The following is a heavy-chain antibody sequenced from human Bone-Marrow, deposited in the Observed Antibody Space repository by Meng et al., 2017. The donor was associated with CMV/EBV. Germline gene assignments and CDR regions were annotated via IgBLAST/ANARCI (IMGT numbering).Heavy chain of an antibody. CDR1: GASIRNYY. D-gene: IGHD4-17*01. CDR2: IYTTEST. Sequence: LSLTCTVSGASIRNYYWSWIRQSAGKGLEWIGRIYTTESTNYNPSLRSRVTMSVDTSKKQFSLRLSSVTAADTAVYYCARGLTVLDYWGQGTLVTVSS. V-gene: IGHV4-4*07. CDR3: ARGLTVLDY. J-gene: IGHJ4*02.